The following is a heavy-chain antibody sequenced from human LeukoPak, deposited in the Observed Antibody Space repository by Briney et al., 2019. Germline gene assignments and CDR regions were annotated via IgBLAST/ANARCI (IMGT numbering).Heavy chain of an antibody. CDR1: GGATSSSNYY. J-gene: IGHJ4*02. D-gene: IGHD4-23*01. CDR2: VFYSGTT. V-gene: IGHV4-39*01. CDR3: ARLSNYGGHSGDGY. Sequence: SETLSLTCTVSGGATSSSNYYWAWIRQPPGKGLEWLGSVFYSGTTHYNPSLKSRVTISIDTSKNQFSLKLSSVTAADTSVYYCARLSNYGGHSGDGYWGQGTLVAVSS.